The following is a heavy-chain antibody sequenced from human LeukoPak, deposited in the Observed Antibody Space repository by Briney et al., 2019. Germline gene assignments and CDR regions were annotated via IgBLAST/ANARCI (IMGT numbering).Heavy chain of an antibody. CDR2: IKQEGSEK. J-gene: IGHJ4*02. Sequence: SGGSLRLSCAASGFTLSSYWMRWVRQAAGKGLEWVAKIKQEGSEKNYVNSVKGRFTISRYTAKNSLYLQMNSLRAEDPAVYYCARLRGRYFDWLPQYYFDYWGQGTLVTVSS. CDR3: ARLRGRYFDWLPQYYFDY. V-gene: IGHV3-7*03. D-gene: IGHD3-9*01. CDR1: GFTLSSYW.